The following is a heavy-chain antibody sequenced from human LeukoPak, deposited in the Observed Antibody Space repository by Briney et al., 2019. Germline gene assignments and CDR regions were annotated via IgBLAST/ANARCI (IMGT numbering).Heavy chain of an antibody. CDR2: INPNSGGT. J-gene: IGHJ4*02. V-gene: IGHV1-2*04. Sequence: GASVKVSCKASGYTFTGYYMHWVRQAPGQGLEWMGWINPNSGGTNYAQKFQGWVTMTRDTSISTAYMELSRLRSDDTAVYYCAREPPGNYDSSGHYYACFDCWGQGTLVTVSS. CDR3: AREPPGNYDSSGHYYACFDC. CDR1: GYTFTGYY. D-gene: IGHD3-22*01.